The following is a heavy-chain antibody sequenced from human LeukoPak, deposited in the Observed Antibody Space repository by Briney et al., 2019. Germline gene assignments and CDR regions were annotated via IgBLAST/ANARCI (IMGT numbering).Heavy chain of an antibody. CDR2: INHSGST. D-gene: IGHD1-26*01. CDR3: ARGIIVGATWGENDNWFDP. V-gene: IGHV4-34*01. J-gene: IGHJ5*02. CDR1: GGSFSGYY. Sequence: QSSETLSLTCAVYGGSFSGYYWSWIRQPPGKGLEWIGEINHSGSTNYNPSLKSRVTISVDTSKNQFSLKLSSVTAADTAVYYCARGIIVGATWGENDNWFDPWGQGTLVTVSS.